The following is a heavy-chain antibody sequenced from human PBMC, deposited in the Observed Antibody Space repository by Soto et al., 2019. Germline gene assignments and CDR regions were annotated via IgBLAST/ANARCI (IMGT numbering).Heavy chain of an antibody. CDR3: ARENRVIPEAFDI. V-gene: IGHV3-33*01. CDR1: GFTFSNFA. J-gene: IGHJ3*02. Sequence: QVQLVESGGGVVQPGWSLRLSCAASGFTFSNFAMHWVRQAPGQGLEWVAVVWYGGDQKYHADSVKGRFTISRDNSKNTLYLHMNSLRAEDTAIYYCARENRVIPEAFDIWGQGTMVTVSA. D-gene: IGHD2-21*01. CDR2: VWYGGDQK.